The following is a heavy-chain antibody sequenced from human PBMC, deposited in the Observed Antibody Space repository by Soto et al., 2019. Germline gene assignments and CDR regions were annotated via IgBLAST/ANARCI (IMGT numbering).Heavy chain of an antibody. CDR3: ARGVADNGLDL. J-gene: IGHJ5*02. Sequence: SQTLSLTCAISGDSVSSNTAAWNWIRSSPSRGLEWLGRTYYRSNWRHDYAVSVKSRSAVNPATATNRTSQQLNSRTPDDTAVDYCARGVADNGLDLWGQGTLVTVSS. CDR2: TYYRSNWRH. D-gene: IGHD6-19*01. CDR1: GDSVSSNTAA. V-gene: IGHV6-1*01.